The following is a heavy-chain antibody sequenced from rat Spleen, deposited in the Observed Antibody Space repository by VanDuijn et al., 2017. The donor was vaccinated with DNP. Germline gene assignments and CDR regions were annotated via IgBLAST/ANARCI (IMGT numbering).Heavy chain of an antibody. CDR3: ATTYD. J-gene: IGHJ2*01. CDR2: ISYDGGST. V-gene: IGHV5-20*01. D-gene: IGHD2-1*01. CDR1: GFTFSDYY. Sequence: EVQLVESGGGLVQPGRSLKLSCAASGFTFSDYYMAWVRQAPTKGLELVAYISYDGGSTYFGDSVKGRFTISRDNAKSTLYLQMNSLRSEDMATYYCATTYDWGQGVMVTVSS.